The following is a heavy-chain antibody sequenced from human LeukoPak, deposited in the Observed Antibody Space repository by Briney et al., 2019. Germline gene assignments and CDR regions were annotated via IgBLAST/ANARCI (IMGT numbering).Heavy chain of an antibody. V-gene: IGHV3-48*01. CDR3: ARGGFLSVTFSFDY. Sequence: GGSLRLSCAASGFTFSSYSMNWVRQAPGKGLEWVSYISSSSSTIYYADSVKGRFTISRDNAKNSLYLQMNSLRAEDTAVYYCARGGFLSVTFSFDYWGQGTVVTVSS. CDR2: ISSSSSTI. CDR1: GFTFSSYS. J-gene: IGHJ4*02. D-gene: IGHD4-17*01.